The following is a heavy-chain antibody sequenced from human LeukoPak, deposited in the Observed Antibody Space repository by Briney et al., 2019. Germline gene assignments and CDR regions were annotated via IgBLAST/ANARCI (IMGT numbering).Heavy chain of an antibody. CDR1: GGSFNTYY. CDR3: ARGAEWTRAIYYFDY. D-gene: IGHD1-14*01. V-gene: IGHV4-34*01. CDR2: INHSGNT. J-gene: IGHJ4*02. Sequence: PSETLSLTCAVYGGSFNTYYWNWIRQPPGKGLEWIGEINHSGNTNYHPSLKSRVTISVDTSKNQFSLKLSSVTAADTAVYYCARGAEWTRAIYYFDYWGQGTLVTVSS.